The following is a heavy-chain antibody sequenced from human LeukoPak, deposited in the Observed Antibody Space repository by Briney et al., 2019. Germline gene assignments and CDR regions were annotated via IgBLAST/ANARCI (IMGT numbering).Heavy chain of an antibody. D-gene: IGHD1-26*01. CDR1: GVTFNNYW. Sequence: GGSLRLSCAASGVTFNNYWMHWVRQAPGTGLVWVSRITSGGSSTSYADSVKGRFTISRDNAKNTLYLQMNSLRAEDTAVYYCARDEAVGAPFDYWGQGTLVTVSS. CDR2: ITSGGSST. V-gene: IGHV3-74*01. CDR3: ARDEAVGAPFDY. J-gene: IGHJ4*02.